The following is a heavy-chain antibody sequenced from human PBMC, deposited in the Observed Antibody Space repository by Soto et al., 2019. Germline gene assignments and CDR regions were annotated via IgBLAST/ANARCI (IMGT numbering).Heavy chain of an antibody. Sequence: QITLKESGPTLVNPTQPLTLTCTFSGFSLSTSGEGVGWIRQPPGKALEWLALIYWDDDKRYGPSLKSRLTTTKDTAKYLGALTMARMDPVDPATNYCAGSGGHDYWGQGTLVTVSS. J-gene: IGHJ4*02. CDR2: IYWDDDK. V-gene: IGHV2-5*05. CDR3: AGSGGHDY. D-gene: IGHD3-10*01. CDR1: GFSLSTSGEG.